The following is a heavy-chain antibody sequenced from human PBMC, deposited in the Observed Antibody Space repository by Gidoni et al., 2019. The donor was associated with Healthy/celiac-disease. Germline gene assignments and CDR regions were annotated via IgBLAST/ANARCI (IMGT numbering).Heavy chain of an antibody. V-gene: IGHV3-23*01. CDR2: IGGSGGST. CDR1: GFTFSPYA. J-gene: IGHJ3*02. Sequence: EVQLLESGGGLVQPGGSLRLSCAASGFTFSPYAMSWVRQAPGKGLEWVSAIGGSGGSTYYADSVKGRFTISRDNSKNTLYLQMNSLRAEDTAVYYCATYYDFWSGQNAFDIWGQGTMVTVSS. CDR3: ATYYDFWSGQNAFDI. D-gene: IGHD3-3*01.